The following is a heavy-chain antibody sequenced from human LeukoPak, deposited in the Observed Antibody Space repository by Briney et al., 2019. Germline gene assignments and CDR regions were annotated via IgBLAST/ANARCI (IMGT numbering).Heavy chain of an antibody. Sequence: SETLSLTCTVSGGSISSSSYYWSWIRQPPGKGLEWIGEINHSGSTNYNPSLKSRVTISVDTSKNQFSLKLSSVTAADTAVYYCARVAQPPVVWGSYRRTFAFDYWGQGTLVTVSS. CDR2: INHSGST. CDR3: ARVAQPPVVWGSYRRTFAFDY. CDR1: GGSISSSSYY. D-gene: IGHD3-16*02. J-gene: IGHJ4*02. V-gene: IGHV4-39*07.